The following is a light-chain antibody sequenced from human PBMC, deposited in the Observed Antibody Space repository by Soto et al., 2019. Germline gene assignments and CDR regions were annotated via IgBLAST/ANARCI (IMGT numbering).Light chain of an antibody. V-gene: IGKV3-20*01. CDR3: QQYGSSPPS. CDR2: GAI. J-gene: IGKJ2*01. Sequence: EIVLTQSPGTLSLSPGERVTLSCRASESVSSGYVGWYQQKPGQAPRLVIFGAIGRATGIPDRFRGSGSGTDFTPTISSLEPEDFAVYYCQQYGSSPPSFGQGTKLEIK. CDR1: ESVSSGY.